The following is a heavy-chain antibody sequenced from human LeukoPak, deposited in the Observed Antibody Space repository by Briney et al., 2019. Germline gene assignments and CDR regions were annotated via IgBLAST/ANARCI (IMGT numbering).Heavy chain of an antibody. D-gene: IGHD3-3*01. J-gene: IGHJ4*02. CDR1: GGSISSYY. CDR2: IYTSGST. V-gene: IGHV4-4*07. CDR3: AREVEDFWSGYYIGMVDY. Sequence: SETLSLTCTVSGGSISSYYWSWIRQPTGKGLEWIGRIYTSGSTNYSPSLKSRVTMSVDTSKNQFSLKLSSVTAADTAVYYCAREVEDFWSGYYIGMVDYWGQGTLVTVSS.